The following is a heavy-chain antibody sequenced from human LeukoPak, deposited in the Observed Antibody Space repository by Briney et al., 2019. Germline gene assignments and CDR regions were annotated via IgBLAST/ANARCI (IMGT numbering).Heavy chain of an antibody. CDR3: ARDQRIAVAGAFDY. Sequence: ASVKVSCKASGYTFTSYGISWARQAPGQGLEWMGWISAYNGNTNYAQKLQGRVTMTTDTSTSTAYMELRSLRSDDTAVYYCARDQRIAVAGAFDYWGQGTLVTVSS. V-gene: IGHV1-18*01. CDR1: GYTFTSYG. D-gene: IGHD6-19*01. J-gene: IGHJ4*02. CDR2: ISAYNGNT.